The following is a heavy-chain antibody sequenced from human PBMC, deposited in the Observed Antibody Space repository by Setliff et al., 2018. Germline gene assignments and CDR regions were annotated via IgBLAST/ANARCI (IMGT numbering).Heavy chain of an antibody. J-gene: IGHJ4*02. CDR1: GFTFSSYS. CDR2: IHGEGINT. V-gene: IGHV3-23*01. D-gene: IGHD6-13*01. CDR3: AKGYRGAHSTNWYAPYY. Sequence: GSLRLSCAASGFTFSSYSMSWVRQAPGKGLEWVSSIHGEGINTYYADSVKGRFTISRDNSKNTLFLQMNSLRAEDTAVYYCAKGYRGAHSTNWYAPYYWGQGTLVTVSS.